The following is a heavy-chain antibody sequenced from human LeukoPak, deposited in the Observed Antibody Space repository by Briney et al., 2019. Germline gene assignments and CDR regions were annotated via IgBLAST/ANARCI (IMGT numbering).Heavy chain of an antibody. Sequence: PGGSLRLSCAASGFLVSSNYMSWVRQAPGRGLEWVSAISGSGGDTYHADSVKGRFTISRDNSKNTLYLQMNSLRVEDTAVYYCAKARGRGYDTLGYYYYYMDVWGKGTTVIVSS. CDR1: GFLVSSNY. J-gene: IGHJ6*03. V-gene: IGHV3-23*01. CDR2: ISGSGGDT. D-gene: IGHD3-9*01. CDR3: AKARGRGYDTLGYYYYYMDV.